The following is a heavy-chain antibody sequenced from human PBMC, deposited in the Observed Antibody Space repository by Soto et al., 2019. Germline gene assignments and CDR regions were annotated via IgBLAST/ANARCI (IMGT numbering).Heavy chain of an antibody. CDR2: IIPLHDTS. V-gene: IGHV1-69*06. Sequence: QVQLLQSGAEVKKPGSSVKVSCKVSGGAFSNYSLNWVRHGPGQGLEWLGGIIPLHDTSNYSLKFLGRVTVTADISSTTVYMELSSLTSDDTATYYCASWSNCNPLYYHGLDVWGQGTTVTVSS. J-gene: IGHJ6*02. CDR1: GGAFSNYS. D-gene: IGHD1-20*01. CDR3: ASWSNCNPLYYHGLDV.